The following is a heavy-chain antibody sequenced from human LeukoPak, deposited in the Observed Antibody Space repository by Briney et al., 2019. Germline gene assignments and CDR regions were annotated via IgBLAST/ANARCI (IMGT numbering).Heavy chain of an antibody. CDR3: ARDGWELLRGGWFDP. Sequence: PSETLSLTCTVSGGSISSYYWSWIRQPPGKGLEWIGYIYYSGSTNYNPSLKSRVTISVDTSKNQFSLKLSSVTAADTAVYYCARDGWELLRGGWFDPWGQGTLVTVSS. CDR2: IYYSGST. CDR1: GGSISSYY. V-gene: IGHV4-59*01. D-gene: IGHD1-26*01. J-gene: IGHJ5*02.